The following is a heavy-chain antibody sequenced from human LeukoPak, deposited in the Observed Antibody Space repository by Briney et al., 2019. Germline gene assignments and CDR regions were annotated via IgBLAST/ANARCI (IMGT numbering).Heavy chain of an antibody. Sequence: GGSLRLSCAASGFTFSNAWMSWVRQAPGKGLEWVGRIKSKTDGGTTDYAAPVKGRFTISRDDSKNTLYLQMNSLKTEDTAVYYCTTDQDCSGTSCPISYWGQGTLVTVSS. CDR1: GFTFSNAW. D-gene: IGHD2-2*01. CDR2: IKSKTDGGTT. J-gene: IGHJ4*02. V-gene: IGHV3-15*01. CDR3: TTDQDCSGTSCPISY.